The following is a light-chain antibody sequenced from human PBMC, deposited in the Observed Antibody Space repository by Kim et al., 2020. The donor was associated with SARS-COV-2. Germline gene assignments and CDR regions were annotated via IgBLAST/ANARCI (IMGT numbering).Light chain of an antibody. J-gene: IGKJ5*01. V-gene: IGKV1-NL1*01. CDR3: QQYHATPIT. CDR2: SAS. CDR1: QGIGIS. Sequence: DIQMTQSPSSLSASVGDRVTITCRASQGIGISVAWYQQKPGKAPEILIYSASNLESGVPSRFSASGSGTDFTLTVGSLQPADFATYFCQQYHATPITFGQGTRLEIK.